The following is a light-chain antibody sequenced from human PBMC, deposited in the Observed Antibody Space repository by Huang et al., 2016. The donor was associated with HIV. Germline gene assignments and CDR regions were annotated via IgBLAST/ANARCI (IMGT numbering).Light chain of an antibody. CDR2: EAS. V-gene: IGKV3-15*01. J-gene: IGKJ4*01. Sequence: ETLMTQFPATLSVSPGERATLSCRASQNVRNNLAWYQQKPGQAPRLLFYEASSRATGVPGRFSASGSGIDFTLTISSLQSEDFTVYYCQQFNNWPPAFGGRTTVEIK. CDR3: QQFNNWPPA. CDR1: QNVRNN.